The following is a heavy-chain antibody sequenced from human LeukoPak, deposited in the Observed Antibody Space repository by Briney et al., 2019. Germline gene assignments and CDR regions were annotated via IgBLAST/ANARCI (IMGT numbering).Heavy chain of an antibody. V-gene: IGHV3-23*01. CDR2: VSYNGGST. CDR1: GFTFSNNA. J-gene: IGHJ4*02. CDR3: ARLMVVPAAPSYFDY. Sequence: GGSLRLSCAASGFTFSNNAMNWVRQAPGKGLEWVSAVSYNGGSTYYADSVKGRFTISRHNSKNTLYLQMNSLRAEDTAVYYCARLMVVPAAPSYFDYWGQGTLVTVSS. D-gene: IGHD2-2*01.